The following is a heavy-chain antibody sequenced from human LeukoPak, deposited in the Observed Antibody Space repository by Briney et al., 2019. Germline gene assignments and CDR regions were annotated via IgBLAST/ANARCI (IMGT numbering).Heavy chain of an antibody. CDR2: ISYDGSNK. V-gene: IGHV3-30*18. J-gene: IGHJ4*02. CDR3: AKDGGEQWLGLYFDY. D-gene: IGHD6-19*01. Sequence: SGGSLRLSCAASGFTFSSCGMHWVRQAPGKGLEWVAVISYDGSNKYYADSVKGRFTISRDNSKNTLYLQMNSLRAEDTAVYNCAKDGGEQWLGLYFDYWGQGTLVTVSS. CDR1: GFTFSSCG.